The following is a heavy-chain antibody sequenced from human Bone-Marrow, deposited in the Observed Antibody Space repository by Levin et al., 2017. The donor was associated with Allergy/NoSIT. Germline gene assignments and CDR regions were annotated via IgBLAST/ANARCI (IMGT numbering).Heavy chain of an antibody. CDR1: GFTFSSYG. Sequence: GASVKVSCAASGFTFSSYGMSWVRQAPGKGLEWVASISGRGDNPYYAESGRGRFFISRDNSRNTLYLQMNSLRVEETAVYYCAATYDFDTSGHDYWGHGTLVTVSS. D-gene: IGHD3/OR15-3a*01. CDR2: ISGRGDNP. CDR3: AATYDFDTSGHDY. V-gene: IGHV3-23*01. J-gene: IGHJ4*01.